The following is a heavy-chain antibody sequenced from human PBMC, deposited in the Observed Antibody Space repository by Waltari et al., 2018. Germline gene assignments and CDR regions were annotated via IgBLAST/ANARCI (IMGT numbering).Heavy chain of an antibody. Sequence: EVQLLESGGDLVQPGGSLRLSCTASGLPFTDYGITWVRQAPGRGLEWISEIGATGERSQYVDSVKGRFTVSRDNSKNTVCLQMNSLRADDTALYYCAARRYASGYYFFEYWGQGTPVTVSS. V-gene: IGHV3-23*01. D-gene: IGHD3-3*01. CDR3: AARRYASGYYFFEY. CDR2: IGATGERS. J-gene: IGHJ4*02. CDR1: GLPFTDYG.